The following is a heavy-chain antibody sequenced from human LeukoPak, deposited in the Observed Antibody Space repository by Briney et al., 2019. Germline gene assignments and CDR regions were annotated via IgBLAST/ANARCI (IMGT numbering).Heavy chain of an antibody. V-gene: IGHV3-23*01. CDR1: GFTFSNFA. CDR3: AKRGALLEYCSSTSCYPIDY. CDR2: ISGSDGST. Sequence: GGSLRLSCAASGFTFSNFAMSWVRQAPGKGLEWVSGISGSDGSTYYADSVKGRFTISRDNSKNTLYLQMDSLRAEDTAVYYCAKRGALLEYCSSTSCYPIDYWGQGTLVTVSS. D-gene: IGHD2-2*01. J-gene: IGHJ4*02.